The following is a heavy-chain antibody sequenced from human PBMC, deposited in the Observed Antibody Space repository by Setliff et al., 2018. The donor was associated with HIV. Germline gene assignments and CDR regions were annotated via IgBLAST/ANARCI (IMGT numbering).Heavy chain of an antibody. V-gene: IGHV3-21*06. Sequence: PGGSLRLSCAASGFTFSSYSMNWVRQAPGKGLEWVSSISSNSSYIYYADSVKGRFTISRDNANNSLYLQMNSLRVDDTALYYCARVVSSGWQVDYWGQGTLVTVSS. CDR1: GFTFSSYS. J-gene: IGHJ4*02. D-gene: IGHD6-19*01. CDR2: ISSNSSYI. CDR3: ARVVSSGWQVDY.